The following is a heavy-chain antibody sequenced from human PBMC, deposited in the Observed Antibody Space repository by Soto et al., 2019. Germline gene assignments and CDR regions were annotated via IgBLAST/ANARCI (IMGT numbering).Heavy chain of an antibody. J-gene: IGHJ6*02. D-gene: IGHD5-12*01. V-gene: IGHV3-33*01. CDR1: GFTFSSYG. CDR2: IWYDGSNK. CDR3: ARDLIKIVATINVYYYYYGMDV. Sequence: QVQLVESGGGVVQPGRSLRLSCAASGFTFSSYGMHWVRQAPGKGLEWVAVIWYDGSNKYYADSVKGRFTISRDNSKNTLYLQLNSLRDEHTAVYYCARDLIKIVATINVYYYYYGMDVWGQGPTVTVSS.